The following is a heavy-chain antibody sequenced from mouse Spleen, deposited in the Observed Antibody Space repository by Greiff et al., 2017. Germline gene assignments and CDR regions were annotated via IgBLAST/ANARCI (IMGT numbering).Heavy chain of an antibody. CDR1: GYAFTNYL. Sequence: QVQLQQSGAELVRPGTSVKVSCKASGYAFTNYLIEWVKQRPGQGLEWIGVINPGSGGTNDNEKFKGKATLTADKSSSTAYMQRSSLTSEDSAVYFCARSEGLYAMDYWGQGTSVTVSS. CDR3: ARSEGLYAMDY. V-gene: IGHV1-54*01. D-gene: IGHD3-3*01. CDR2: INPGSGGT. J-gene: IGHJ4*01.